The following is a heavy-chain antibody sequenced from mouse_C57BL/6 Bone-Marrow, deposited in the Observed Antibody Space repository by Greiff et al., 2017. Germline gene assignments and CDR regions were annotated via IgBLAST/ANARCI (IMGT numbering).Heavy chain of an antibody. J-gene: IGHJ3*01. CDR2: IDPENGDT. D-gene: IGHD1-1*01. Sequence: VQLQQSGAELVRPGASVKLSCTASGFNIKDDYMHWVKQRPEQGLEWIGWIDPENGDTESASKFQGKATITADTSSNTAYLQLSSLASDDAAVYYCTIALSTWFAYWGQGTLVTVSA. CDR1: GFNIKDDY. CDR3: TIALSTWFAY. V-gene: IGHV14-4*01.